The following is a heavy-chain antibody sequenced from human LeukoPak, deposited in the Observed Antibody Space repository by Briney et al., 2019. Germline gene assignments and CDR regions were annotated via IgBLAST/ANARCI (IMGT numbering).Heavy chain of an antibody. CDR3: ARAVAQSVIQQYDAFDI. J-gene: IGHJ3*02. V-gene: IGHV4-39*01. Sequence: SETLSLTCTVSSGSISSSSYYWGWIRQPPGKGLEWIGTIYYSGRTYYNPSLKSRVTISVDTSKNQFSLKLSSVTAADTAVYYCARAVAQSVIQQYDAFDIWGQGTMVTVSS. D-gene: IGHD1-1*01. CDR2: IYYSGRT. CDR1: SGSISSSSYY.